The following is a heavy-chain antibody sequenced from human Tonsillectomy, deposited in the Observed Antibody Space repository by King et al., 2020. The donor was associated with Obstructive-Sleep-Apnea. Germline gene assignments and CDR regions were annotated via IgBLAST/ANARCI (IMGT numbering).Heavy chain of an antibody. CDR1: GFTFSSYA. CDR3: ARDPHYYGSGSPFDY. V-gene: IGHV3-30*04. J-gene: IGHJ4*02. D-gene: IGHD3-10*01. CDR2: ISYDGSNK. Sequence: QLVQSGGGVVQPGRSLRLSCAASGFTFSSYAMHWVRQAPGKGLEWVAVISYDGSNKYYADSVKGRFTISRDNSKNTLYLQMNSLRAEDTAGYYCARDPHYYGSGSPFDYWGQGTLVTVSS.